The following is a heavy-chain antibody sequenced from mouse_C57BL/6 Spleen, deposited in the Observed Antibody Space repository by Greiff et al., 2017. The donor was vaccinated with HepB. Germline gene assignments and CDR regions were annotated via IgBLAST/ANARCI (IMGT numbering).Heavy chain of an antibody. CDR2: IYPGNSDT. CDR1: GYTFTSYW. J-gene: IGHJ3*01. V-gene: IGHV1-5*01. D-gene: IGHD2-4*01. Sequence: EVQLQQSGTVLARPGASVKMSCKTSGYTFTSYWMHWVKQRPGQGLEWIGAIYPGNSDTSYNQKFKGKAKLTAVTSASTAYMELSSLTNEDSAVYYCTRPLYDYDGTYWGQGTLVTVSA. CDR3: TRPLYDYDGTY.